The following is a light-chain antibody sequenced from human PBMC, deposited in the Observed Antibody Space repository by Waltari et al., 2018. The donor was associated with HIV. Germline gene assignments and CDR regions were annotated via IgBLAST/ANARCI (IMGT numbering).Light chain of an antibody. CDR2: KDT. CDR1: RLSKQY. J-gene: IGLJ3*02. CDR3: CSYATGSTWV. Sequence: SSELTQPPSVSVSPGQTARITCSGDRLSKQYTHWYQQRPGQSPLMVMYKDTERPSGIPERFSGSSSGTTVTLTISGVRAEDEADYYCCSYATGSTWVFGGGTKLTVL. V-gene: IGLV3-25*03.